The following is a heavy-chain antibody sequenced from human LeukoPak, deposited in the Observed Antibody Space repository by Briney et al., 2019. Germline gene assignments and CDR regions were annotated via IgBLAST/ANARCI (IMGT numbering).Heavy chain of an antibody. Sequence: GGSLTLSCAASGFTFSRYEMNWVRQAPGKGLEWDSYISSSGSTIYYADSVKGRFTISRDNAKNSLYLQMNSLRAEDTAVYYCARGAYYYDSSGYRDYWGQGTLVTVSS. CDR3: ARGAYYYDSSGYRDY. V-gene: IGHV3-48*03. CDR1: GFTFSRYE. CDR2: ISSSGSTI. J-gene: IGHJ4*02. D-gene: IGHD3-22*01.